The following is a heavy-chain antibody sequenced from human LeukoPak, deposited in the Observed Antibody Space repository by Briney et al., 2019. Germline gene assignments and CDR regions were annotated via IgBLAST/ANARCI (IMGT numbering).Heavy chain of an antibody. D-gene: IGHD4-23*01. V-gene: IGHV3-30*02. CDR2: VRNHGFDT. J-gene: IGHJ4*02. Sequence: GGSLRRSCVTSGLTFTNHGFHWLRQAAGKGLKWVAFVRNHGFDTYHSNSVKGRFSISRDDSKNTVYLQMNSLRAEDTALYYCARDRGKDYFGDWGQGTQVTVSS. CDR1: GLTFTNHG. CDR3: ARDRGKDYFGD.